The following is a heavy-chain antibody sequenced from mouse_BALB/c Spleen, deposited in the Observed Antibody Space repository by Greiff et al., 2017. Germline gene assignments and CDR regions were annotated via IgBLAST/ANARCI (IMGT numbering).Heavy chain of an antibody. D-gene: IGHD1-1*01. J-gene: IGHJ3*01. V-gene: IGHV5-6-5*01. CDR1: GFTFSSYA. Sequence: EVKLMESGGGLVKPGGSLKLSCAASGFTFSSYAMSWVRQTPEKRLEWVASISSGGSTYYPDSVKGRFTISRDNARNILYLQMSSLRSEDTAMYYCARNDYYGSSPFAYWGQGTLVTVAA. CDR2: ISSGGST. CDR3: ARNDYYGSSPFAY.